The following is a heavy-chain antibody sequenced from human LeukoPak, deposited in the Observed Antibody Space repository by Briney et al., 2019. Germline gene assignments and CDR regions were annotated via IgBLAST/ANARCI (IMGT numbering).Heavy chain of an antibody. CDR3: VRDFTNIRGGGYFDN. J-gene: IGHJ4*02. V-gene: IGHV3-23*01. Sequence: PGGSLRLSRAASGFTFSSYAMTWVRQAPGKGLEWLSTLSGSGVSTYYADPVKGRFTISRDNSKNTLYLQMNSLRAEDTAVYHCVRDFTNIRGGGYFDNWGQGTLVTVSS. CDR1: GFTFSSYA. D-gene: IGHD2/OR15-2a*01. CDR2: LSGSGVST.